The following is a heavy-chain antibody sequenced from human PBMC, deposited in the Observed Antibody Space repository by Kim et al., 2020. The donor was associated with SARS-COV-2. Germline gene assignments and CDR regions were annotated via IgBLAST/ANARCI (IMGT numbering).Heavy chain of an antibody. CDR1: GFTVSSNY. D-gene: IGHD6-13*01. CDR2: IYSGGST. Sequence: GGSLRLSCAASGFTVSSNYMSWVRQAPGKGLEWVSVIYSGGSTYYADSVKGRFTISRDNSKNTLYLQMNSLRAEDTAVYYCARYTPAAGLDYWGQGTLVTVSS. J-gene: IGHJ4*02. V-gene: IGHV3-53*01. CDR3: ARYTPAAGLDY.